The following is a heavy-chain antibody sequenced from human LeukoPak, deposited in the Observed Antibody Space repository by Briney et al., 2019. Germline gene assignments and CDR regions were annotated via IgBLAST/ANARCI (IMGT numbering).Heavy chain of an antibody. Sequence: ASVKVSCKASGYTFTSYYMHWVRQAPGQGLEWMGIINPSGGSTSYAQKFQGRVTMTRDTSTSTVYMELSSLRSEDTAVYYCARDKVGMGYSSSSGYYYYYYMDVWGKGTTVTVSS. V-gene: IGHV1-46*01. CDR2: INPSGGST. J-gene: IGHJ6*03. D-gene: IGHD6-6*01. CDR1: GYTFTSYY. CDR3: ARDKVGMGYSSSSGYYYYYYMDV.